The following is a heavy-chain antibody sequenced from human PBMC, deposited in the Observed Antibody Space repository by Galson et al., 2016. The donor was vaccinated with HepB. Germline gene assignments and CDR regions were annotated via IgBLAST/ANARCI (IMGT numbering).Heavy chain of an antibody. J-gene: IGHJ6*03. CDR1: GFAVSTNY. Sequence: SLRLSCAASGFAVSTNYLSWVRQAPGKGLEWVSVIYSDSSTYYAASVKGRFTISRDNSKNTVFLQMNNLRAEDTAVYYCARHNYYQYYMDVWGKGTTVTVSS. CDR2: IYSDSST. V-gene: IGHV3-53*01. CDR3: ARHNYYQYYMDV.